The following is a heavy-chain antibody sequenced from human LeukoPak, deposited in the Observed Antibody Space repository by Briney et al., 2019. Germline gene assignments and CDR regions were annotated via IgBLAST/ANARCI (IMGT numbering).Heavy chain of an antibody. D-gene: IGHD2-2*01. CDR3: ARERSTLSSTSCYPDY. J-gene: IGHJ4*02. Sequence: PSETLSLTCAVYGGSFSGYYWSWIRQPPGKGLEWIGEINHSGSTNYNPSLKSRVTISVDTSKNQFSLKLSSVTAADTAVYYCARERSTLSSTSCYPDYWGQGTLVTVSS. V-gene: IGHV4-34*01. CDR1: GGSFSGYY. CDR2: INHSGST.